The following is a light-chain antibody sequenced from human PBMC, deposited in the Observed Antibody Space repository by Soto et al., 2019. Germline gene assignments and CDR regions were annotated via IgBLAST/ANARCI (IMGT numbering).Light chain of an antibody. Sequence: QLVLTQSPSASASLGASVKRTCTLSSGHNRNAISWHQHLPQTGPRYLMKVNNDGSHTKGAGLPDRFAGSSSGAERYLILSRRQSDDEADSYCQTWVAGSVIFGGGTKLTVL. CDR3: QTWVAGSVI. CDR1: SGHNRNA. V-gene: IGLV4-69*01. J-gene: IGLJ2*01. CDR2: VNNDGSH.